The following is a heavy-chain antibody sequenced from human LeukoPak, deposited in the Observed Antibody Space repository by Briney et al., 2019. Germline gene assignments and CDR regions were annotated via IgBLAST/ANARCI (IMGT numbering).Heavy chain of an antibody. V-gene: IGHV4-59*08. CDR3: ARHGYSSGIYDAFDI. D-gene: IGHD6-19*01. CDR2: IYYSGST. Sequence: SETLSLTSTVSGGSIRSYYWSWIRQPPGKGLEWIAYIYYSGSTNYNPSLKRRVTISVDTSTNQFSLKLSSVTAADTAVYYCARHGYSSGIYDAFDIWGQGTMVTVSS. J-gene: IGHJ3*02. CDR1: GGSIRSYY.